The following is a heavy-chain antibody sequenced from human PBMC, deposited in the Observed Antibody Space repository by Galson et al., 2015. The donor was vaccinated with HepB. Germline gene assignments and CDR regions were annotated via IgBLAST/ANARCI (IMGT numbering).Heavy chain of an antibody. CDR2: IIPILGIA. D-gene: IGHD2-2*01. Sequence: SVKVSCKASGGTFSSYAIGWVRQAPGQGLEWMGRIIPILGIANYAQKFQGRVTITADKSTSTAYMELSSLRSEDTAVYYCARGNIVVVPAAIVPGFYYGMDVWGQGTTVTVSS. V-gene: IGHV1-69*04. CDR1: GGTFSSYA. J-gene: IGHJ6*02. CDR3: ARGNIVVVPAAIVPGFYYGMDV.